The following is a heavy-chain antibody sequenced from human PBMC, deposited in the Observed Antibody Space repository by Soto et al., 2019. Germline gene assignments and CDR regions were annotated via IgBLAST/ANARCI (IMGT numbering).Heavy chain of an antibody. D-gene: IGHD3-16*02. CDR3: ENTYYDYVWGNYRPYPFDI. V-gene: IGHV4-39*01. CDR1: GGTISSNSYY. J-gene: IGHJ3*02. Sequence: RTLTCTVSGGTISSNSYYWGWIRQPPGKGLEWIRSIYYSGNTYYNPSLKSRVTISVDTSKNQCSLKLSSVTAADTAVYYCENTYYDYVWGNYRPYPFDIWGQGTMVTVSS. CDR2: IYYSGNT.